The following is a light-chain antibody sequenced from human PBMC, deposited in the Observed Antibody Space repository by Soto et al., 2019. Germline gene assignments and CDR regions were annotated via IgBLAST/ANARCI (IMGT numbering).Light chain of an antibody. CDR1: QSTSSY. J-gene: IGKJ1*01. V-gene: IGKV1-5*03. CDR3: QQYNSYSTWT. CDR2: QAS. Sequence: EIQVTQSPSSLSASIGDRVTLTCRASQSTSSYLAGYQQKPGKEPKLLIYQASSLETGVPSRFSGSGSGREFSLTISSMQPHDVATYYCQQYNSYSTWTFGQGTMVDVK.